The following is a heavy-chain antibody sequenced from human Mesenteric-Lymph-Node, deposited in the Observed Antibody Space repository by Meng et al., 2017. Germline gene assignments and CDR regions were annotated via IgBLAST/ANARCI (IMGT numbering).Heavy chain of an antibody. CDR3: ARMGYSGYDADFDY. D-gene: IGHD5-12*01. Sequence: ASVKVSCKASGYTFTSYAMNWVRQAPGQGLEWMGWINTNTGNPTYAQGFTGRFVFSLDTSVSTAYLQISSLKAEDTAVYYCARMGYSGYDADFDYWGQGTLVTVSS. V-gene: IGHV7-4-1*02. CDR1: GYTFTSYA. CDR2: INTNTGNP. J-gene: IGHJ4*02.